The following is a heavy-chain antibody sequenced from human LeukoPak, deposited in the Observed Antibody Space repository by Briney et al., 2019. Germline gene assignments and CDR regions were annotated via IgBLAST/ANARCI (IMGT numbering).Heavy chain of an antibody. CDR3: ARVAYNWFDP. CDR1: GGSFSGYY. V-gene: IGHV4-59*10. J-gene: IGHJ5*02. Sequence: SETLSLTCAVYGGSFSGYYWSWIRQPAGKGLEWIGRIYTSGSTNYNPSLKSRVTMSVVTSKNQFSLKLSSVTAADTAVYYCARVAYNWFDPWGQGTLVTVSS. CDR2: IYTSGST.